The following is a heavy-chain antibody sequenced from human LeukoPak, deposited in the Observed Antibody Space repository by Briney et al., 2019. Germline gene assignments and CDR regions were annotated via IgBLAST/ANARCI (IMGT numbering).Heavy chain of an antibody. V-gene: IGHV3-43*02. Sequence: GGSLRLSCAASGFTFHNYAIHWVRHAPGKGLEWVSLTSGDGITTYFADSVKGRFTISRDNSKSSLFLQMNSLRTEDTALYYCARDHVYGGADYWGQGTLVTVSS. D-gene: IGHD5/OR15-5a*01. CDR1: GFTFHNYA. CDR3: ARDHVYGGADY. CDR2: TSGDGITT. J-gene: IGHJ4*02.